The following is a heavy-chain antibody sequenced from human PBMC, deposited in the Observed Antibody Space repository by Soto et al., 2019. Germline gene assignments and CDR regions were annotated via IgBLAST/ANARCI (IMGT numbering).Heavy chain of an antibody. CDR3: ARGLILWFGELSRRGGYYYYMDV. Sequence: WTWIRQTPEKGLEWIGEINDSGNINYNPSLKSRVTILVDTAKKQISLRLRSVTDADTAVYYCARGLILWFGELSRRGGYYYYMDVWGKGTTVTVSS. V-gene: IGHV4-34*01. CDR2: INDSGNI. J-gene: IGHJ6*03. D-gene: IGHD3-10*01.